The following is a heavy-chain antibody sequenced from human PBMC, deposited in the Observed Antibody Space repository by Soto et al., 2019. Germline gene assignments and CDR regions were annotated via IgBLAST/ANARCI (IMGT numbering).Heavy chain of an antibody. CDR1: GYSFTSYW. V-gene: IGHV5-10-1*01. CDR3: ARPSSGSYLGGDRGGDY. D-gene: IGHD1-26*01. J-gene: IGHJ4*02. CDR2: IDPSDSYT. Sequence: GESLKISCKGSGYSFTSYWISWVRQMPGKGLEWMGRIDPSDSYTNYSPSFQGHVTISADKSISTAYLQWSSLKASDTAMYYCARPSSGSYLGGDRGGDYWGQGTLVTVSS.